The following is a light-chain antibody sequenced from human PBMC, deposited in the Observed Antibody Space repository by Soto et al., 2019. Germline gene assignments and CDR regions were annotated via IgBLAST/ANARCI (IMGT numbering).Light chain of an antibody. V-gene: IGKV3-15*01. CDR2: AAS. CDR3: QYYNNWLAT. J-gene: IGKJ4*01. CDR1: QTISNT. Sequence: EVVMTQSPATLSVSPGNKVSLSCRANQTISNTLACYQQKPGQAPRLLIYAASTRATGVSARFSGSGSGTEFTLTISSLQSEDFTIYYCQYYNNWLATFGGGTKVDIK.